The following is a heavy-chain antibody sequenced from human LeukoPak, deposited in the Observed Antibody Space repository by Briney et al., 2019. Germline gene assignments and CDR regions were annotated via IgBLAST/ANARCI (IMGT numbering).Heavy chain of an antibody. CDR2: IYTSGST. CDR3: ARIFSTNPHAIAVAGDDAFDI. V-gene: IGHV4-4*07. CDR1: GGSISSYY. D-gene: IGHD6-19*01. J-gene: IGHJ3*02. Sequence: PSETLSLTCTVSGGSISSYYWSWIRQPAGKGLEWIGRIYTSGSTNYNPSLKSRVTMSVDTSKNQFSLKLSSVTAADTAVYYCARIFSTNPHAIAVAGDDAFDIWGQGTMVTVSS.